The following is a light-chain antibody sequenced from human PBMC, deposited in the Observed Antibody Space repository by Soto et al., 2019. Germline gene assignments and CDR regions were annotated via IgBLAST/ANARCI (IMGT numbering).Light chain of an antibody. CDR1: HSISRY. CDR3: QQYDNRPPDT. V-gene: IGKV1-39*01. Sequence: DIQMTQSPSSXSASVGDRVTITCRASHSISRYLNWYQQKPGKAPKLLIYVASSLQSGVPSRFSGSGSGTDFTLTISSLQPEDFATYSCQQYDNRPPDTFGQGTKVDIK. CDR2: VAS. J-gene: IGKJ2*01.